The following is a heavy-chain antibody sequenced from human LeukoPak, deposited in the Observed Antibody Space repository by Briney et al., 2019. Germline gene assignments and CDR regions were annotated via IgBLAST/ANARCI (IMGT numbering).Heavy chain of an antibody. J-gene: IGHJ6*01. CDR1: GGSISSYS. CDR2: IYYSGST. V-gene: IGHV4-59*12. Sequence: PSETLSLTCTVSGGSISSYSWTWIRQPPGKGLEWIGYIYYSGSTNYNPSLKSRVTISVDTSNNQFSLKLSSVTAADTAVYYCASGGTLTYYGMNVWGQGTTVTVSS. CDR3: ASGGTLTYYGMNV. D-gene: IGHD2-15*01.